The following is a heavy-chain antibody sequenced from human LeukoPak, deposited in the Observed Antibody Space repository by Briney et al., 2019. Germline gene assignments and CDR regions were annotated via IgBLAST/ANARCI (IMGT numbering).Heavy chain of an antibody. D-gene: IGHD6-13*01. Sequence: PSETLSLTCAVYGGSFSGYYWSWIRQPPGKGLEWIGEINHSGSTNYNPSLKSRVTISVDTSKNQFSPKLSSVTAAATAVYYCARATIAAAGVFDYWGQGTLLTVSS. CDR3: ARATIAAAGVFDY. CDR2: INHSGST. CDR1: GGSFSGYY. J-gene: IGHJ4*02. V-gene: IGHV4-34*01.